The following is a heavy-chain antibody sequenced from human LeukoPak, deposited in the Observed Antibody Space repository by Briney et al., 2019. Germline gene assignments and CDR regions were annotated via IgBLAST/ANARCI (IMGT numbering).Heavy chain of an antibody. CDR3: TTDTWYSAGH. CDR2: IKKDGSEK. J-gene: IGHJ4*02. D-gene: IGHD2-15*01. Sequence: GGSLRLSCTASGSIFSGSWMAWIRQAPGKGLEWVAIIKKDGSEKYYVDSMKGRFTISRDNAKNSLFLQMNSLRAEDTAIYYCTTDTWYSAGHWGQGTLVTVSS. V-gene: IGHV3-7*03. CDR1: GSIFSGSW.